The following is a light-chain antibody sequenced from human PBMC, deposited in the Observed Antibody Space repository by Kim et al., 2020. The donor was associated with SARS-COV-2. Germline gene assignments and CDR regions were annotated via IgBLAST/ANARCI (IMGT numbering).Light chain of an antibody. CDR2: DAS. Sequence: LAPGERATLSCRASQSVSSYLAWYQQKPGQAPRLLIYDASNRATGIPARFSGSGSGTDFTLTISSLEPEDFAVYYCQQRSNWRATFGQGTKVDIK. CDR3: QQRSNWRAT. V-gene: IGKV3-11*01. J-gene: IGKJ1*01. CDR1: QSVSSY.